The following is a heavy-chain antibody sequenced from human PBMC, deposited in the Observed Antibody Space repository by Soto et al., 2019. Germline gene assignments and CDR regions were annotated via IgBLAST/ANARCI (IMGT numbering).Heavy chain of an antibody. D-gene: IGHD3-10*02. CDR3: TIVRVADSALDH. V-gene: IGHV3-30*02. CDR1: GIIFSNNG. Sequence: GGSLRLSCVGTGIIFSNNGMHWVRRTPGKGLEWVAFMSYDGSDTFYADSVKGRFTISRDNSKNTLFLHMSNLRAEDTAMYYCTIVRVADSALDHWGQGTLVTVSS. CDR2: MSYDGSDT. J-gene: IGHJ4*02.